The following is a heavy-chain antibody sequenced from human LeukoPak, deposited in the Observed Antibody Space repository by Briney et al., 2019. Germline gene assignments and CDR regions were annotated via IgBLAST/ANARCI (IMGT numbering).Heavy chain of an antibody. CDR1: GFTFGDYP. CDR2: IRNKAYGATT. CDR3: TRDPSYGDGWFDP. V-gene: IGHV3-49*04. D-gene: IGHD4-17*01. Sequence: GGSLRLSCTASGFTFGDYPMTWVRQAPGKGLEWVGLIRNKAYGATTEYAASVKGRFAISRDDSKSIAYLQMNSLKTEDTAVYYCTRDPSYGDGWFDPWGQGTLVTVSS. J-gene: IGHJ5*02.